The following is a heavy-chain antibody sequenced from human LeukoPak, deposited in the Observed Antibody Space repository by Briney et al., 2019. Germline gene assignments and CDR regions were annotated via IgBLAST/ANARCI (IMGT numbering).Heavy chain of an antibody. J-gene: IGHJ4*02. Sequence: SETLSLTCAVYGGSFSGYYWSWIRQPPGKGLEWIGEINHSGSTNYNPSLKSRVTISVDTSKNQFSLKLSSVTAADTAVYYCARETRYYDSSGLGGFDYWGQGTLVTVSS. CDR1: GGSFSGYY. CDR2: INHSGST. V-gene: IGHV4-34*01. D-gene: IGHD3-22*01. CDR3: ARETRYYDSSGLGGFDY.